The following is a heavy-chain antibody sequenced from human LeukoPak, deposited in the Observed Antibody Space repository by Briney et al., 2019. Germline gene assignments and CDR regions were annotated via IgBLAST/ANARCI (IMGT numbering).Heavy chain of an antibody. J-gene: IGHJ4*02. Sequence: PGGSLRLSCADSGFTFSSYWMSWVRQAPGKGLEWVANIKQDGSEKYYVDSVKGRFTISRDNAKNSLSLQMNSLRAEDTAVYYCASTAFSTAPYFDYWGQGTLVTVSS. CDR1: GFTFSSYW. D-gene: IGHD3-3*02. CDR3: ASTAFSTAPYFDY. V-gene: IGHV3-7*05. CDR2: IKQDGSEK.